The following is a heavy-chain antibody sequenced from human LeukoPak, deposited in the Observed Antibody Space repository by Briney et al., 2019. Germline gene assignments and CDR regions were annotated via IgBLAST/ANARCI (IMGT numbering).Heavy chain of an antibody. Sequence: SVKVSCKASGGSFSTYTITWVRQAPGQGLEWMGGIMPMFGAPSYAQKFQGRVTVTTDESTSTAYMEMRSLRFEDTAIYYCARVDRYYFYLDVWGKGTTVTVSS. J-gene: IGHJ6*03. V-gene: IGHV1-69*05. CDR2: IMPMFGAP. CDR3: ARVDRYYFYLDV. CDR1: GGSFSTYT.